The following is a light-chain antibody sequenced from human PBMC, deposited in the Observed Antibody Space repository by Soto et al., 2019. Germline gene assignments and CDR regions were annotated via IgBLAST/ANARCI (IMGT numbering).Light chain of an antibody. J-gene: IGKJ5*01. Sequence: EIVLTQSPCILSFSPWERSTLSFMASQSVSSAYSAWYQHKPGQAPRLLIFGASYRATGIPARFSGSGSGTEFTLTINSLQAEDCAVYYCQQYYNWPRTLGQGTRLEIK. V-gene: IGKV3D-15*01. CDR2: GAS. CDR1: QSVSSAY. CDR3: QQYYNWPRT.